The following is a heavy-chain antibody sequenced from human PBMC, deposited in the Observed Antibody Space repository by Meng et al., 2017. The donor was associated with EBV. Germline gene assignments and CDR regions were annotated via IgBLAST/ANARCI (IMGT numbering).Heavy chain of an antibody. CDR3: ARNGIAAWGWFDP. D-gene: IGHD6-13*01. Sequence: QVQLGQAWAEVKQPGASVKVFCKASGYTFTSYYMHWVRQAPGQGLEWMGIINPSGGSTSYAQKFQGRVTMTRDTSTSTVYMELSSLRSEDTAVYYCARNGIAAWGWFDPWGQGTLVTVSS. CDR1: GYTFTSYY. CDR2: INPSGGST. J-gene: IGHJ5*02. V-gene: IGHV1-46*01.